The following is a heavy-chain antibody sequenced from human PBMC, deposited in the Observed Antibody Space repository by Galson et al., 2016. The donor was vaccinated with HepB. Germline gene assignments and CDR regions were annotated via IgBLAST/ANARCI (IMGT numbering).Heavy chain of an antibody. J-gene: IGHJ6*02. D-gene: IGHD1-26*01. CDR1: GFTFSNHA. Sequence: SLRLSCAASGFTFSNHAMHWVRQAPGKGLEYVSTIGSREDSTYYGNSVKGRFIISRDNSKNTLYLQMGSLRPEDMALYYCATQHRPFVSSSLGGGMDDWGQGTTVTVSS. V-gene: IGHV3-64*01. CDR3: ATQHRPFVSSSLGGGMDD. CDR2: IGSREDST.